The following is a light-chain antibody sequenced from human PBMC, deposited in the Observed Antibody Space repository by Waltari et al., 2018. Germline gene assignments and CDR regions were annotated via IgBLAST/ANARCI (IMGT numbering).Light chain of an antibody. Sequence: DTLMTQSPSSLSASVCDTVTITCRAHQAISTYVNSYKKKPWMAPRLLIFSASTLHRGVSSRFRGSGSGTDFTLTITDLQPDDFATYYCQQSYSAPLHFGGGTRVDI. CDR3: QQSYSAPLH. V-gene: IGKV1-39*01. CDR2: SAS. CDR1: QAISTY. J-gene: IGKJ4*01.